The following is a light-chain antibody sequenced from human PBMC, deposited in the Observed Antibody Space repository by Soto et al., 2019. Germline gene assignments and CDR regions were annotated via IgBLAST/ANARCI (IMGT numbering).Light chain of an antibody. V-gene: IGKV3-20*01. J-gene: IGKJ5*01. Sequence: EIVLTQSPGTLSLSPGERATLSCRASQSVSSSYLAWYQQKPGQAPRLLIYGASSRATGIPDRFSGSGSGTDSSLTISRLEPEDFAVYYCQQYCTSLTFGQGTRLAIK. CDR2: GAS. CDR1: QSVSSSY. CDR3: QQYCTSLT.